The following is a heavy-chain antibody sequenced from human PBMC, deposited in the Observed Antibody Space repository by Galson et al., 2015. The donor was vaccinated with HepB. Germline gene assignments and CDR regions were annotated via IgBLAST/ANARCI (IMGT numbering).Heavy chain of an antibody. CDR1: GYTFTSYY. Sequence: SVKVSCKASGYTFTSYYMHWVRQAPGQGLEWMGVINPSGGNTRYAQKFQGRVIVTRDTSTSTVYMEVSSLTSEDTAVYYCASPADSGYDDAFHIWGQGTMVTISS. J-gene: IGHJ3*02. CDR2: INPSGGNT. V-gene: IGHV1-46*03. CDR3: ASPADSGYDDAFHI. D-gene: IGHD5-12*01.